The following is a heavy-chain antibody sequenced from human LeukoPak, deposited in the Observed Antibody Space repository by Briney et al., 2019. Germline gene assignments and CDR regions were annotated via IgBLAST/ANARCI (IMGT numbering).Heavy chain of an antibody. CDR3: ARWYYDILTGYRYFDY. Sequence: SETLSLTCTVSGGSISSYYWSWIRQPPGKGLEWIGCIYYRGSPNYNPSLRSRVTISVDTSKNQFSLKLSSVTAADTAVYYCARWYYDILTGYRYFDYWGQGILVTVSS. CDR2: IYYRGSP. D-gene: IGHD3-9*01. V-gene: IGHV4-59*01. J-gene: IGHJ4*02. CDR1: GGSISSYY.